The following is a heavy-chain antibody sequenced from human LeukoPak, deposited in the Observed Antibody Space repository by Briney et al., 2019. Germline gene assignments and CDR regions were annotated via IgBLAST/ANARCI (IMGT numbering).Heavy chain of an antibody. V-gene: IGHV4-4*07. J-gene: IGHJ4*02. CDR2: IYSSGST. CDR1: GGSISDYY. CDR3: ARENRYNSYALDY. D-gene: IGHD3-16*01. Sequence: SEILSLTCTVSGGSISDYYWSWIRQPAGKGLEGIGRIYSSGSTNSHPALKSRVTMSVDTSKNQVSLILSSVTAADTAMYFCARENRYNSYALDYWGQGTLVTVSS.